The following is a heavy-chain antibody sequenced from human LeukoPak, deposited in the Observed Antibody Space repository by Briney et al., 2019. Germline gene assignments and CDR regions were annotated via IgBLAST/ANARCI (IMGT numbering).Heavy chain of an antibody. J-gene: IGHJ6*03. V-gene: IGHV1-69*05. CDR3: ARASLDSSGYYRYYYYYMDV. Sequence: ASVKVSCKASGGTFSSYAISWVRQAPGQGLEWMGGIIPIFGTANYAQKFQGRVTITTDESTSTAYMELRSLRSDDTAVYYCARASLDSSGYYRYYYYYMDVWGKGTTVTVSS. D-gene: IGHD3-22*01. CDR1: GGTFSSYA. CDR2: IIPIFGTA.